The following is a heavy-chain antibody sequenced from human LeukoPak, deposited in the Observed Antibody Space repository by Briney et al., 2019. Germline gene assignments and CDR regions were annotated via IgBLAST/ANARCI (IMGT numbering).Heavy chain of an antibody. V-gene: IGHV3-23*01. CDR3: ATLDHHYYDSIADY. D-gene: IGHD3-22*01. CDR1: GFTFSSYA. J-gene: IGHJ4*02. CDR2: ISGRCGST. Sequence: GGSLRLFWAGSGFTFSSYAMSLGGQAAGKGLEVVAAISGRCGSTYYADAVKGRGTISRGNAKNTLYLEMNNLGGDDTAVYYCATLDHHYYDSIADYWGQGTLVTVSS.